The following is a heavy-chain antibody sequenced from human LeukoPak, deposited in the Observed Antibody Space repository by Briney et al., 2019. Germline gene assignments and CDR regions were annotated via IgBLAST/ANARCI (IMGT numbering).Heavy chain of an antibody. D-gene: IGHD3-3*01. J-gene: IGHJ4*02. CDR2: IYYSGST. Sequence: SETLSLTCTVSGGSISSGGYYWSWIRQPPGKGLEWIGSIYYSGSTYYNPSLKSRVTISVDTSKNQFSLKLSSVTAADTAVYYCARHGYDFWSAPFDYWGQGTLVTVSS. V-gene: IGHV4-30-2*03. CDR1: GGSISSGGYY. CDR3: ARHGYDFWSAPFDY.